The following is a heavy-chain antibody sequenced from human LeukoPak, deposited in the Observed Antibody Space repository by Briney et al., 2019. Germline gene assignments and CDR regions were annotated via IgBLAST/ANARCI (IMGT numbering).Heavy chain of an antibody. CDR2: INPNSGGT. CDR3: ARGLLWFGEPTLDY. V-gene: IGHV1-2*04. Sequence: ASVKVSCKASGYTFTGYYMHWVRQAPGQGLEWMGWINPNSGGTNYAQKFQGWVTMTRGTSISTAYMELSRLRSDDTAVYYCARGLLWFGEPTLDYWGQGTLVTVSS. J-gene: IGHJ4*02. CDR1: GYTFTGYY. D-gene: IGHD3-10*01.